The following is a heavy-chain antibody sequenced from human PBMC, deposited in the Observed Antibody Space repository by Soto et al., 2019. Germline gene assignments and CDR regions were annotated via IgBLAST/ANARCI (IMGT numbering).Heavy chain of an antibody. CDR1: GGTFSSYA. Sequence: ASVKVSCKASGGTFSSYAISWVRQAPGQGLEWMGGIIPIFGTANYAQKFQGRVTITADESTSAAYMELRSLRSDDTAVYYCARDYDFWSGYSDYWGQGTLVTVSS. CDR2: IIPIFGTA. D-gene: IGHD3-3*01. CDR3: ARDYDFWSGYSDY. J-gene: IGHJ4*02. V-gene: IGHV1-69*13.